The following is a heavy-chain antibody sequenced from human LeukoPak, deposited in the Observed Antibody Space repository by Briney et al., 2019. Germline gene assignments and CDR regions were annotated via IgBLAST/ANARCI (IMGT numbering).Heavy chain of an antibody. CDR2: ITGSGGRT. J-gene: IGHJ3*02. CDR3: AKDPNGDYIGTFDI. CDR1: QFKFNNYG. D-gene: IGHD4-17*01. V-gene: IGHV3-23*01. Sequence: PGGSLRLSCATSQFKFNNYGMTWVRQAPGKGLEWVSSITGSGGRTQYADSVQGRFTISRDNSKNTLYLQMNSLRAEDTAVYYCAKDPNGDYIGTFDIWSQGTMVTVSS.